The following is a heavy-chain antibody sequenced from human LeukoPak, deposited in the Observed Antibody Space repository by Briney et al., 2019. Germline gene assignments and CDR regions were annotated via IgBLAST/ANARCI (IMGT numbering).Heavy chain of an antibody. CDR3: ARSYCSGGSCYSVG. CDR1: GGSFSGYY. CDR2: INHSGST. J-gene: IGHJ4*02. Sequence: SETLSLTYGVYGGSFSGYYWNWIRQSPGKGLEWIGEINHSGSTNYNPSLKSRVTMSVDTSQKQFSLRLSSVTAADTAVYYCARSYCSGGSCYSVGWGQGTLVTVSS. V-gene: IGHV4-34*01. D-gene: IGHD2-15*01.